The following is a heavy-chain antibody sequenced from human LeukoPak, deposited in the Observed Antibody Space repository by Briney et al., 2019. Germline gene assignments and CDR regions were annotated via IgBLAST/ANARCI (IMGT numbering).Heavy chain of an antibody. CDR3: ARVRSGHSFDY. D-gene: IGHD1-1*01. V-gene: IGHV4-34*01. J-gene: IGHJ4*02. CDR2: INHSGST. CDR1: GGSFSGYY. Sequence: SETLSLTCAVYGGSFSGYYWSWIRQPPGKGLEWIGEINHSGSTNYNPSLKSRVTISVDTSKNQFSLKLSSVTAADTAVYYCARVRSGHSFDYWGQGTLVTVSS.